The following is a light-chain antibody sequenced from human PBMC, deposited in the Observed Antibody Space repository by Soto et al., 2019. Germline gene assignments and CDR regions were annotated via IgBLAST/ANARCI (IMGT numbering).Light chain of an antibody. J-gene: IGKJ3*01. CDR1: QNVSTY. CDR2: DAS. V-gene: IGKV3-11*01. Sequence: EIVFTQSPATLSLSPGERVTLSCRASQNVSTYLAWYQQKPGQAPRLLIYDASDRATGIPARFSGSGSGTDFTLTISSPEPEDSAVYYCQQRTNWLTFGPGTKVDIK. CDR3: QQRTNWLT.